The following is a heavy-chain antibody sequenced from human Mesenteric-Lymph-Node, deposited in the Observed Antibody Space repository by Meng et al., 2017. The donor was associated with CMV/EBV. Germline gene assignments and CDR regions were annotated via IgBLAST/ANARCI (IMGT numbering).Heavy chain of an antibody. Sequence: SETLSLTCSVSGGSIRSYHWSWIRQPPGKGLEWIGHFYYNENTNYNPSLKSRVTISLDTSKKQLSLKLRSVTAADTAVYFCAREPEDLCDSISCYHAAFDIWGQGTMVTVSS. D-gene: IGHD2-2*01. J-gene: IGHJ3*02. CDR1: GGSIRSYH. CDR3: AREPEDLCDSISCYHAAFDI. CDR2: FYYNENT. V-gene: IGHV4-59*01.